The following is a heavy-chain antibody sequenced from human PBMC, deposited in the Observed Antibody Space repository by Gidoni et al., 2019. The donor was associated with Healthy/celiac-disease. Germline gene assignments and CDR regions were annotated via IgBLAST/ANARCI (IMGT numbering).Heavy chain of an antibody. V-gene: IGHV3-30-3*01. CDR3: ASQVLWFGELLDDY. J-gene: IGHJ4*02. Sequence: QVQLVESGGGVVQPGRSLSLSCAASGFTFSSYAMHWVRQAPGKGLEWVAVISYDGSNKYYADSVKVRFTIARDNSKNTLYLQMNSLRAEDTAVYYCASQVLWFGELLDDYWGQGTLVTVSS. CDR1: GFTFSSYA. D-gene: IGHD3-10*01. CDR2: ISYDGSNK.